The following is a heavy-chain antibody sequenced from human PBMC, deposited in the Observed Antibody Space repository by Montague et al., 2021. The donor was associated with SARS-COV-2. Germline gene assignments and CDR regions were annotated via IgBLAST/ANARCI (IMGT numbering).Heavy chain of an antibody. J-gene: IGHJ4*02. CDR2: IHSAGRGT. D-gene: IGHD3-9*01. V-gene: IGHV3-23*03. Sequence: SLRLSLSASGFTFSNSPMSWVRQAPGKGLEWVSVIHSAGRGTYYADSVQGRFTISRDNLKNTVYLQMNSLRDVDTALYYCAKVGDILTGYSLINLDDWGQGTLVVVSS. CDR1: GFTFSNSP. CDR3: AKVGDILTGYSLINLDD.